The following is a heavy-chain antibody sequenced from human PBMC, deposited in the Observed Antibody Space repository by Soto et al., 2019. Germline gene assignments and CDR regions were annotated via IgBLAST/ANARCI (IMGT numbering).Heavy chain of an antibody. Sequence: QVQLVESGGGVVQPGRSLRLSCAASGFTFRSYGMHWVRQAPGKGLEWVAVTWYDGTNEYYADSVKGRFTISRDNSKNTLYLQMNSLRAEDTAIYYCAKETSGSYHDAFDIWGQGTMVTVSS. CDR3: AKETSGSYHDAFDI. V-gene: IGHV3-33*06. CDR1: GFTFRSYG. D-gene: IGHD1-26*01. J-gene: IGHJ3*02. CDR2: TWYDGTNE.